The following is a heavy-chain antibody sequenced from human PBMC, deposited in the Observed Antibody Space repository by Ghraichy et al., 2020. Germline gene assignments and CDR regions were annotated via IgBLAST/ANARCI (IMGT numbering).Heavy chain of an antibody. D-gene: IGHD1-1*01. CDR1: GGSISSYY. CDR3: ARLSGSPNYYYYYGMDV. Sequence: SETLSLTCTVSGGSISSYYWSWIRQPPGKGLEWIGYIYTSGSTNYNPSLKSRVTISVDTSKNQFSLKLSSVTAADTAVYYCARLSGSPNYYYYYGMDVWGQGTTVTVSS. CDR2: IYTSGST. V-gene: IGHV4-4*09. J-gene: IGHJ6*02.